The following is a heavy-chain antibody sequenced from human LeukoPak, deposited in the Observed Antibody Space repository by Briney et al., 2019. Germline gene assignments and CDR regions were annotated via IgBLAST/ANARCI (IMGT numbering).Heavy chain of an antibody. D-gene: IGHD2-2*01. CDR2: MNPNSGNT. V-gene: IGHV1-8*03. J-gene: IGHJ3*02. Sequence: GASVTVSCKASGYTFTNYDINWVRQATGQGLEWMGWMNPNSGNTGYAQKFQGRVTITRNTSISTAYMELSSLRSEDTAVYYCARGNLQLLIDIWGQGTMVTVSS. CDR3: ARGNLQLLIDI. CDR1: GYTFTNYD.